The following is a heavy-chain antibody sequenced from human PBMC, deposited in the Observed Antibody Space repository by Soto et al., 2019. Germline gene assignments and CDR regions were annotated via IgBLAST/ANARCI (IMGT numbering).Heavy chain of an antibody. J-gene: IGHJ4*02. CDR3: ATVYCATTSCYAPFDY. Sequence: PGGSLRLSCASSGFTFSNAWMSLVRQAPGKGLEWIGRIKTNSDGGTVDYASPVKGRFTISRDDSKSMLYLDLNSLKTEDTGVYFCATVYCATTSCYAPFDYWGKGTLVTVSS. CDR1: GFTFSNAW. CDR2: IKTNSDGGTV. V-gene: IGHV3-15*01. D-gene: IGHD2-2*01.